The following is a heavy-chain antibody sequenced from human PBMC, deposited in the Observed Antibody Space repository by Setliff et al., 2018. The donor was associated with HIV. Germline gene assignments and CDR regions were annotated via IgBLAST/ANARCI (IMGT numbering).Heavy chain of an antibody. CDR1: GFNFKTYG. V-gene: IGHV3-48*02. Sequence: GGSLRLSCAASGFNFKTYGMTWVRQAPGKGLDWVAHIGSSNHGIHYTASVQGRFTVSRDNANNLLFLQMNNLRDEDTAVYFCARDVAVAGTEFWGQGTLVTVSS. J-gene: IGHJ4*02. D-gene: IGHD6-19*01. CDR3: ARDVAVAGTEF. CDR2: IGSSNHGI.